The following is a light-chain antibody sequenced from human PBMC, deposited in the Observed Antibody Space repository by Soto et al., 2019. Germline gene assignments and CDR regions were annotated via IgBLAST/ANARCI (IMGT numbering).Light chain of an antibody. V-gene: IGKV3-20*01. Sequence: EIVLTQYPGTLSLSPGERATLSCRASQSVSSSYLAWYQQKPGQAPRLLIYGASSRATGIPDRFSGSGSGTDFTLTISRLEPEDFAVYYCQQYGSSGTFGQGTK. J-gene: IGKJ1*01. CDR3: QQYGSSGT. CDR2: GAS. CDR1: QSVSSSY.